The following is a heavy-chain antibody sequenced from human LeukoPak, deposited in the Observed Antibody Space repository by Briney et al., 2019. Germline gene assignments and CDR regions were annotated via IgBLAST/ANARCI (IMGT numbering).Heavy chain of an antibody. CDR1: GFTFTNYW. CDR2: IKQDGSVK. V-gene: IGHV3-7*01. D-gene: IGHD2-2*02. CDR3: AREGDIVVVPAAINP. Sequence: GGSLRLSCAASGFTFTNYWMTWVRQAPGKGLEWVANIKQDGSVKYYADSMKGRFTISRDNAKNSLYLQMNSLRAEDTAVYYCAREGDIVVVPAAINPWGQGTLVTVSS. J-gene: IGHJ4*02.